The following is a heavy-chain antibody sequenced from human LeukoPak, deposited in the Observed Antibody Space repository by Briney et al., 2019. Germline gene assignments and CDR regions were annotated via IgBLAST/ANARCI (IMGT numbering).Heavy chain of an antibody. D-gene: IGHD3-22*01. CDR1: GGSFSGYY. V-gene: IGHV4-34*01. J-gene: IGHJ4*02. CDR3: ARQGYDSSGYYATSFDY. Sequence: PSETLSLTCAVYGGSFSGYYWSWIRQPPGKGLEWIGSIYYSGSTYYNPSLKSRVTISVDTSKNQFSLKLSSVTAADTAVYYCARQGYDSSGYYATSFDYWGQGTLVTVSS. CDR2: IYYSGST.